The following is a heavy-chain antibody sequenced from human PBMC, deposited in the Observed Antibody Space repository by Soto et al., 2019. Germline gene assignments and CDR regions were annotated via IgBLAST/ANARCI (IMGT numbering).Heavy chain of an antibody. CDR2: IYYSGST. CDR3: ARFSGSYYYAMDV. J-gene: IGHJ6*02. CDR1: GGSISSSSYY. D-gene: IGHD6-19*01. Sequence: SETLSLTCTVSGGSISSSSYYWGWIRQPPGKGLEWIGSIYYSGSTYYNPSLKSRVTISVDTSKNQFSLKLSSVTAADTAVYYCARFSGSYYYAMDVWGQGSTVTVSS. V-gene: IGHV4-39*01.